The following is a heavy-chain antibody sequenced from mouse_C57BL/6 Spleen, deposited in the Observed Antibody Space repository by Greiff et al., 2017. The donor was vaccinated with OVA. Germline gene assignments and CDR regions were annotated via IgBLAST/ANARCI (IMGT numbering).Heavy chain of an antibody. J-gene: IGHJ2*01. Sequence: DVKLVESGGDLVKPGGSLKLSCAASGFTFSSYGMSWVRQTPDQRLEWVATISSGGSYTYYPDSVKGRFTISRDNAKNTLYLQMSSLKAEDTAMYYCARQGDDGWGQGTTLTVSS. V-gene: IGHV5-6*02. CDR2: ISSGGSYT. D-gene: IGHD2-13*01. CDR3: ARQGDDG. CDR1: GFTFSSYG.